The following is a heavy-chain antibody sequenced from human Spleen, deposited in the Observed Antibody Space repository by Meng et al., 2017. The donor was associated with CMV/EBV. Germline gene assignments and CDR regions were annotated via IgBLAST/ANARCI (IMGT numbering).Heavy chain of an antibody. Sequence: GESLKISCAASGFSFSKFGMNWVRQAPGKGLEWVAFIRFDGSDDSYAGSVKGRFTISRDNAKNSLYLQMNSLRAEDTAVYYCARDPSSSFYYYYYGMDVWGQGTTVTVS. CDR2: IRFDGSDD. J-gene: IGHJ6*02. CDR3: ARDPSSSFYYYYYGMDV. V-gene: IGHV3-30*02. D-gene: IGHD6-6*01. CDR1: GFSFSKFG.